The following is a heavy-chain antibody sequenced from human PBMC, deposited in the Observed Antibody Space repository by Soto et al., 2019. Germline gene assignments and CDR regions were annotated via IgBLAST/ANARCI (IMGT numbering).Heavy chain of an antibody. CDR3: AKDLDIAYYNGSGSYALTPPTFDY. J-gene: IGHJ4*02. D-gene: IGHD3-10*01. Sequence: EVQLLESGGGLVQPGGSLRLSCAASGFTFSSYAMSWVRQAPGKGLEWVSAISGSGGSTYYADSVKCRVTISRDNSKNTLYLQMNSLRAEDTAVYYCAKDLDIAYYNGSGSYALTPPTFDYLGQGTLVTVSS. V-gene: IGHV3-23*01. CDR2: ISGSGGST. CDR1: GFTFSSYA.